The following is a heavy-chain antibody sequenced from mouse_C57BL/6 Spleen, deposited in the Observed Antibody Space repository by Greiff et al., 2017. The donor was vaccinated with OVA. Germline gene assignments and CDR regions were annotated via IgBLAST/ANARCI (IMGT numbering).Heavy chain of an antibody. V-gene: IGHV7-3*01. J-gene: IGHJ2*01. CDR2: IRNKANGYTT. D-gene: IGHD1-1*01. Sequence: EVHLVESGGGLVQPGGSLSLSCAASGFTFTDYYMSWVRQPPGKALEWLGFIRNKANGYTTEYSASVKGRFTISRDNSQSILYLQMNALRAEDSATYYCARLGSSLGDWGQGTTLTVSS. CDR1: GFTFTDYY. CDR3: ARLGSSLGD.